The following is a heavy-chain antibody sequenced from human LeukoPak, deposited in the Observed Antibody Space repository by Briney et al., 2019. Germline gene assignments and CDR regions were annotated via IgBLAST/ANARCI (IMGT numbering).Heavy chain of an antibody. Sequence: GGSLRLSCAASGFTVSSTYMSWVRQAPGKGLEWVSVIYSGGSTYYADSVKGRFTISRHNSKNTLYLQMNSLRAEDTAVYYCARASASSGWSNWFDPWGQGTLVTVSS. CDR2: IYSGGST. D-gene: IGHD6-19*01. CDR3: ARASASSGWSNWFDP. J-gene: IGHJ5*02. CDR1: GFTVSSTY. V-gene: IGHV3-53*04.